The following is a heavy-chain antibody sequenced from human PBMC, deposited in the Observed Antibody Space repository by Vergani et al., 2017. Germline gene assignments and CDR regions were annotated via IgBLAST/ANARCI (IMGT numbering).Heavy chain of an antibody. D-gene: IGHD5-18*01. Sequence: QVQLVESGGGVVQPGRSLRLSCAASGFTFSSYGMHWVRQAPGKGLEWVAVIWYDGSNKYYADSVKGRFTISRDNSKNTLYLQMNSLRAEDTAVYYCARAADTAMVTDYWGQGTLVTVSS. CDR2: IWYDGSNK. CDR3: ARAADTAMVTDY. J-gene: IGHJ4*02. V-gene: IGHV3-33*01. CDR1: GFTFSSYG.